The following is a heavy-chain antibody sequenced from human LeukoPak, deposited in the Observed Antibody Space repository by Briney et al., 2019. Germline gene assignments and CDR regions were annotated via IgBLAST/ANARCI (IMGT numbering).Heavy chain of an antibody. CDR3: ARGADGYSVGVAFDI. CDR2: INPRGTST. CDR1: GYSFTSHY. Sequence: ASVKVSCKASGYSFTSHYMHWVRQAPGQGLEWMGLINPRGTSTIYAEKFQGRIIMTRDMSTTTDYMELSSLRSEDTAVYYCARGADGYSVGVAFDIWGQGTMVTVSS. D-gene: IGHD5-24*01. V-gene: IGHV1-46*01. J-gene: IGHJ3*02.